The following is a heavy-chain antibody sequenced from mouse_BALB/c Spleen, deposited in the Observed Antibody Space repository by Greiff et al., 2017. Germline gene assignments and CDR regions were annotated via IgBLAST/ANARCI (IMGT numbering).Heavy chain of an antibody. CDR3: ARSDSHAMDY. J-gene: IGHJ4*01. Sequence: VQLQQSGAELAKPGASVKMSCKASGYTFTSYWMHWVKQRPGQGLEWIGYINPSTGYTEYNQKFKDKATLTADKSSSTAYMQLSSLTSEDSAVYYCARSDSHAMDYWGQGTSVTVSS. CDR1: GYTFTSYW. V-gene: IGHV1-7*01. CDR2: INPSTGYT.